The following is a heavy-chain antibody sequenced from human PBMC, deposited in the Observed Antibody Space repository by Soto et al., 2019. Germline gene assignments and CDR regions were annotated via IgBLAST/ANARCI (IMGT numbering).Heavy chain of an antibody. D-gene: IGHD2-8*02. CDR3: ARGEYGTGGYPFPYFDY. CDR1: GYSFTGYY. V-gene: IGHV1-2*02. J-gene: IGHJ4*02. Sequence: HEHLVQSGAEVKRPGASLKVSCKASGYSFTGYYIHWVRQAPGQGLEWMGWINPDSGATNYAQNFQGRVTLTSDTSISTASMDLTSLTYDDTAVYYCARGEYGTGGYPFPYFDYWGQGTLVIVSS. CDR2: INPDSGAT.